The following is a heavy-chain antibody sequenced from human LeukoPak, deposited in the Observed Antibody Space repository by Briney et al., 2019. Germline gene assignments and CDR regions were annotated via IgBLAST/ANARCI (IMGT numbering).Heavy chain of an antibody. Sequence: SETLSLTCTVSGGSISSGDYYWSWIRQPPGKGLEWIGYIYYSGSTYYNPSLKSRVTISVDTSKNQFSLKLSSVTAADTAVYYCARDLGYYYDSSGPSRGFDIWGQGTMVTVSS. CDR2: IYYSGST. CDR1: GGSISSGDYY. V-gene: IGHV4-30-4*02. CDR3: ARDLGYYYDSSGPSRGFDI. J-gene: IGHJ3*02. D-gene: IGHD3-22*01.